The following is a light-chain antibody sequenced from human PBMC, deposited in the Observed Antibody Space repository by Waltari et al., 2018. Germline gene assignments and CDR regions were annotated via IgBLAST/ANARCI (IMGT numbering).Light chain of an antibody. J-gene: IGKJ2*01. CDR1: QYITTY. Sequence: DIQMTQSPSSLSASVGDRVTLTCRASQYITTYLNWYQHKPGHAPKLLIYGASSLHSGVPSRFSGSGSGTDFTLTISDLQPEDFATYYCQHTSRAPHTFGQGTILEI. CDR2: GAS. V-gene: IGKV1-39*01. CDR3: QHTSRAPHT.